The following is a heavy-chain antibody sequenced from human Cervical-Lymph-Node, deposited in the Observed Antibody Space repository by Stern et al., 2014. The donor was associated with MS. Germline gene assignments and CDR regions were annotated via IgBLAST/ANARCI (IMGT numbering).Heavy chain of an antibody. Sequence: VQLVQSGAEVKRPGSSVKVSCKASGDTFSSYALSWVRQAPGQGLEWMGGIIPFFGAIRYAQKFQDRVTITPEESTGTAFMELSSLTSEDTAVYYCALRRSYYVFWGQGTRVTVSS. D-gene: IGHD1-26*01. V-gene: IGHV1-69*05. CDR3: ALRRSYYVF. CDR1: GDTFSSYA. J-gene: IGHJ4*02. CDR2: IIPFFGAI.